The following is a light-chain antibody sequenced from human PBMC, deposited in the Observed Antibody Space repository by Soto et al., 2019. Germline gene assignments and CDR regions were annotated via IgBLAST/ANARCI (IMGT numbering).Light chain of an antibody. J-gene: IGKJ2*01. V-gene: IGKV4-1*01. CDR1: QSVLYSSNNKNY. CDR2: WAS. Sequence: DIVMTQSPDSLAVYLGERATVNCKSSQSVLYSSNNKNYLTWYQQKPGQPPRLLIYWASTRESGVPDRFSGSGSGTDFTLTISSLQAEDVAVYYCHQYYSAPYTFGQGTKLEIK. CDR3: HQYYSAPYT.